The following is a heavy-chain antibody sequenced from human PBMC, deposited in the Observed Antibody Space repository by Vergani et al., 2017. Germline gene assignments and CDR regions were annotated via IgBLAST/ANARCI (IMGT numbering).Heavy chain of an antibody. V-gene: IGHV5-51*01. CDR2: IYPGDSDT. CDR1: GYSFTSYW. Sequence: EVPLVQSGAEVKKPGESLKISCKGSGYSFTSYWIGWVRQMPGKGLEWMGIIYPGDSDTRYSPSFQGQVTISADKSISTAYLQWSSLKASDTAMYYCAGSHYDILTGHFGSFDYWGQGTLVTVSS. D-gene: IGHD3-9*01. J-gene: IGHJ4*02. CDR3: AGSHYDILTGHFGSFDY.